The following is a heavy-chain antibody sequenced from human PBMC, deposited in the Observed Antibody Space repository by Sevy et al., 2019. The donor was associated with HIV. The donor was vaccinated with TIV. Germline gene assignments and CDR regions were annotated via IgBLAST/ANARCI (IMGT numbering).Heavy chain of an antibody. J-gene: IGHJ4*02. CDR3: ASKRGYSHGHFAY. D-gene: IGHD5-12*01. CDR1: GGSISTSDSY. V-gene: IGHV4-30-4*08. CDR2: IHHSGGT. Sequence: SETLSLTCTVSGGSISTSDSYWSWIRQPPGKGLEWIGYIHHSGGTYYNPFLKSPVAMSIDTSKKKFSLRLSFLTAADKAIYYCASKRGYSHGHFAYWGKGALVTVSS.